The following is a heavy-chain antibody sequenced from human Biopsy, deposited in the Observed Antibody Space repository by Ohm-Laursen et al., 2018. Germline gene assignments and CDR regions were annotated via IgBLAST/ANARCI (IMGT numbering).Heavy chain of an antibody. J-gene: IGHJ4*02. Sequence: SETLSLTCNVSGDSISIYYWSWIRHPPGKGLEWIGNFYYSGSTNYNPSLKSRITMSLDRSKSQVSLRMNSVTAADTAVYYCARARIKTSGVLIPETYYFDSWGQGTLVTVS. CDR3: ARARIKTSGVLIPETYYFDS. CDR2: FYYSGST. V-gene: IGHV4-59*01. CDR1: GDSISIYY. D-gene: IGHD3-3*01.